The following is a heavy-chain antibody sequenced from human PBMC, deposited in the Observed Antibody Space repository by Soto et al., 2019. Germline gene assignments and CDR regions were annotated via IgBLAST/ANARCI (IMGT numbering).Heavy chain of an antibody. J-gene: IGHJ2*01. Sequence: QVQLQESGPGLVKPSETLSLTCTVSGGSISSYYWSWIRQPPGKGLEWIGYIYYSGSTNYNPSLKSRVTISVDTSKNSLYLQMNSLRAEDTAVYYCARERRAARPEGYWYFDLWGRGTLVTVSS. CDR2: IYYSGST. CDR1: GGSISSYY. CDR3: ARERRAARPEGYWYFDL. V-gene: IGHV4-59*12. D-gene: IGHD6-6*01.